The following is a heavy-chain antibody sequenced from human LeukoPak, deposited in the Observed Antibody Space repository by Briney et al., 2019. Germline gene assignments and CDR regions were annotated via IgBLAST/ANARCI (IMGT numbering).Heavy chain of an antibody. J-gene: IGHJ4*02. CDR3: ARDPLTSGGFDY. Sequence: SETLSLTCAVYGGSFSGYYWSWIRQPPGKGLEWIGEINHSGSTNYNPSLKSRVTISVDTSKNQFSLKLSSVTAADTAVYYCARDPLTSGGFDYWGQGTLVTVSS. CDR1: GGSFSGYY. CDR2: INHSGST. V-gene: IGHV4-34*01.